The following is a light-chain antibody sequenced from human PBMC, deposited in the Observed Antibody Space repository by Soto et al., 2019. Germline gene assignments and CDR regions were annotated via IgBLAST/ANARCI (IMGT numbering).Light chain of an antibody. CDR2: ANR. V-gene: IGLV1-40*01. Sequence: TGXNTNIGAGYDVYWYQQLPGTAPKLLIXANRNRPSGVPDRFSGSKSGTSASLAITGLQADDEADYCCQSHDSALSAWVFGGGTKLTVL. CDR3: QSHDSALSAWV. CDR1: NTNIGAGYD. J-gene: IGLJ3*02.